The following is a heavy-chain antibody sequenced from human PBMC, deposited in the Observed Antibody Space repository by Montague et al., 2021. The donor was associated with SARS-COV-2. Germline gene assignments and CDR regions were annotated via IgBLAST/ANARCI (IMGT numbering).Heavy chain of an antibody. D-gene: IGHD6-13*01. Sequence: CTISGDSVSSNSAAWNWIRQSPSRGLEWLGRTYYRSKWYNDYAVSVKSRITINPDTSKNQFSLQLNSVTPEDTAVYYCARGGSWLYYFDYWGQGTLVTVPS. CDR3: ARGGSWLYYFDY. J-gene: IGHJ4*02. V-gene: IGHV6-1*01. CDR2: TYYRSKWYN. CDR1: GDSVSSNSAA.